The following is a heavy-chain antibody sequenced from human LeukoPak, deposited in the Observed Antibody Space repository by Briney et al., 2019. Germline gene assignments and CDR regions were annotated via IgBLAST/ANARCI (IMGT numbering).Heavy chain of an antibody. J-gene: IGHJ4*02. D-gene: IGHD5-12*01. V-gene: IGHV3-9*01. CDR2: INWNSDSI. Sequence: QSGGSLRLSCAVSGFTFDDYAMHWVRQVPGKGLEWVPGINWNSDSIGYADSVKGRFTTSRDNAKNSLYLQMNSLRAEDTAFYYCAINGGGDSGYGNFDYWGQGTLVTVSS. CDR1: GFTFDDYA. CDR3: AINGGGDSGYGNFDY.